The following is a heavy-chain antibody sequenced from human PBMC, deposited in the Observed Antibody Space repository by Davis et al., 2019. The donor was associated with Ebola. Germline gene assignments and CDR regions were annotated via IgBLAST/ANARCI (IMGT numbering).Heavy chain of an antibody. CDR2: IYTGGRT. D-gene: IGHD3-10*02. V-gene: IGHV3-66*04. CDR3: ARHYVYDYYMGLDA. CDR1: GFRVSGPY. Sequence: GGSLRLSCAASGFRVSGPYMSWVRQAPGKGLEWVSVIYTGGRTYYTDSVKGRFTISRDNSKNTIYLQMNSLRAEDTAVYYCARHYVYDYYMGLDAWGQGTTVTVSS. J-gene: IGHJ6*02.